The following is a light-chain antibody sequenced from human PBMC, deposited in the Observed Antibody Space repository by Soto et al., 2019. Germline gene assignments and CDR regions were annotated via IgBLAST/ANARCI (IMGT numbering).Light chain of an antibody. Sequence: IQLTQSPSSLSASIGDRVTITYRASQGISNYLAWYQQKPGKAPKLLIYGAFTLQSGVPSRFNGSGSGTDFTLTISSLQPEDLATYYCQQLNNFPPFTFGPGTKVVLK. CDR3: QQLNNFPPFT. CDR1: QGISNY. J-gene: IGKJ3*01. V-gene: IGKV1-9*01. CDR2: GAF.